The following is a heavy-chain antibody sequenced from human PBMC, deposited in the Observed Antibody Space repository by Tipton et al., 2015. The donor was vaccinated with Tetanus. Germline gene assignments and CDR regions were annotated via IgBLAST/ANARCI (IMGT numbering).Heavy chain of an antibody. CDR3: ASSTVTR. Sequence: SLRLSCAASGFTFSDYYMTWIRQAPGKGLEWVSYITGGGSSIYYADSVKGRFTISRDNANNLLYLQMSSLRREDTAVYYCASSTVTRWGPGTLVTVSS. V-gene: IGHV3-11*04. D-gene: IGHD4-17*01. J-gene: IGHJ4*02. CDR1: GFTFSDYY. CDR2: ITGGGSSI.